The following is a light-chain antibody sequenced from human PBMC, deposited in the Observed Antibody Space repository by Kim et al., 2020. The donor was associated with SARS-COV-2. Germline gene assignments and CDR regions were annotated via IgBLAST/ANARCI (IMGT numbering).Light chain of an antibody. CDR1: QRVNNN. Sequence: EIVMTQSPATLSVSPGERATLSCRASQRVNNNLAWYQQKPGQAPRLLIYGASTRATGLPARFSGSGSGTEFTLTISSLQSEDFAVYYCQQYHNWPPYTFGQGTKLEI. CDR2: GAS. J-gene: IGKJ2*01. V-gene: IGKV3-15*01. CDR3: QQYHNWPPYT.